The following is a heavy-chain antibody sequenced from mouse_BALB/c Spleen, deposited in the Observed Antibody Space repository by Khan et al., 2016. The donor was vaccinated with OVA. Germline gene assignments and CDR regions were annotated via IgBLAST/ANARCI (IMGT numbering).Heavy chain of an antibody. D-gene: IGHD2-3*01. CDR1: GYSITSDYA. Sequence: EVQLLETGPGLVKPSQSQSLTCTVTGYSITSDYAWNWIRQFPGNKLEWMGYISYSGSTNYNPSLKSRISITRDTSKNQFFLQLNSVTTEDTATYYCARDGSRYNYAMDYWGQGTSVTVSS. CDR3: ARDGSRYNYAMDY. CDR2: ISYSGST. J-gene: IGHJ4*01. V-gene: IGHV3-2*02.